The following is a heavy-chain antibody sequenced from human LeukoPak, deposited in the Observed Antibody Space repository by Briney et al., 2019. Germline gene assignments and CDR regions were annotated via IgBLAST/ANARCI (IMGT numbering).Heavy chain of an antibody. J-gene: IGHJ4*02. Sequence: ASVKVSCKASGYTFTSYYMHWVRQAPGQGLEWMGIINPSGGSTSYAQKFQGRVTMTRDMSTSTVYMELSSLRSEDTAVYYCARGQQRVIAAAANDDWGQGTLVTVSS. V-gene: IGHV1-46*01. CDR3: ARGQQRVIAAAANDD. CDR1: GYTFTSYY. CDR2: INPSGGST. D-gene: IGHD6-13*01.